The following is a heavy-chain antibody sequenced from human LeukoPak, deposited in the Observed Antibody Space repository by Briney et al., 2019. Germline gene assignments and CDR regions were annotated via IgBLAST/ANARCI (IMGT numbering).Heavy chain of an antibody. V-gene: IGHV4-38-2*02. Sequence: GSLRLSCTVSGYSNSSGYYWGWIRQPPGKGLEWIGSIYHSGSTYYNPSLKSRVTISVDTSKNQFSLKLSSVTAADTAVYYCARPYSSSWSFNYWGQGTLVTVSS. CDR2: IYHSGST. D-gene: IGHD6-13*01. CDR1: GYSNSSGYY. J-gene: IGHJ4*02. CDR3: ARPYSSSWSFNY.